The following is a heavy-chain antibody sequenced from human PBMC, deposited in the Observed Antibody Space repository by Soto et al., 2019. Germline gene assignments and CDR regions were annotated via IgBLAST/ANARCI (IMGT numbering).Heavy chain of an antibody. V-gene: IGHV2-5*01. CDR1: GFSLSTSGMG. CDR3: ARIKGITYDWIADGMYV. CDR2: TYWNGDR. Sequence: QITLKESGPTLVKPTQTLTLTCTFSGFSLSTSGMGVGWIRQPPGKALEWLALTYWNGDRRYSPALKTRVIITTDTSRNPVVLKMANMDPVDTATYYCARIKGITYDWIADGMYVWGQGTTVTVSS. D-gene: IGHD1-20*01. J-gene: IGHJ6*02.